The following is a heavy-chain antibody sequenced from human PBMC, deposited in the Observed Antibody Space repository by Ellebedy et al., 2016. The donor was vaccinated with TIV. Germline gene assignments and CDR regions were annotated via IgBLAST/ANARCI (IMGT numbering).Heavy chain of an antibody. J-gene: IGHJ6*02. CDR3: ARDRRAGLWFGESYGMDV. V-gene: IGHV3-21*01. Sequence: GASLKISCTASGFTFSSYSMNWVRQAPGKGLEWVSSISSSSSYIYYADSVKGRFTISRDNAKNSLYLQMNSLRAEATAVYYCARDRRAGLWFGESYGMDVWGQGTTVTVSS. CDR2: ISSSSSYI. D-gene: IGHD3-10*01. CDR1: GFTFSSYS.